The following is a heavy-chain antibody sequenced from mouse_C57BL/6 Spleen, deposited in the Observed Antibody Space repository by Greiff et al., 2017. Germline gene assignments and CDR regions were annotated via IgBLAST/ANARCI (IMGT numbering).Heavy chain of an antibody. CDR1: GYTFTSYW. D-gene: IGHD1-1*01. CDR2: IDPNSGGT. Sequence: QVQLQQPGAELVKPGASVKLSCKASGYTFTSYWMHWVKQRPGRGLEWLGRIDPNSGGTKYNEKFQSKATLTVDKPSSTANMQLSSLTSEDSAVYYCAREGYYGSSYLYTYAKDYWGQGTSVTVSS. J-gene: IGHJ4*01. CDR3: AREGYYGSSYLYTYAKDY. V-gene: IGHV1-72*01.